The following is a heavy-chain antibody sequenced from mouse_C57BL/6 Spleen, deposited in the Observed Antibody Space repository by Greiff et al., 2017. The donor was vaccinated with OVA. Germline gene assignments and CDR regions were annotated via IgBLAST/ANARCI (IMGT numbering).Heavy chain of an antibody. CDR2: ISSGSSTI. V-gene: IGHV5-17*01. Sequence: VQLKESGGGLVKPGGSLKLSCAASGFTFSDYGMHWVRQAPEKGLEWVAYISSGSSTIYYADTVKGRFTISRDNAKNTLFLQMTSLRSEDTAMYYCAREGYYGSSYHWYFDVWGTGTTVTVSS. J-gene: IGHJ1*03. CDR3: AREGYYGSSYHWYFDV. CDR1: GFTFSDYG. D-gene: IGHD1-1*01.